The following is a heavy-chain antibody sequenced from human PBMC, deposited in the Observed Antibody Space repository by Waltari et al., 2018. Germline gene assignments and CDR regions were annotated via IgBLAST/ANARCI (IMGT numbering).Heavy chain of an antibody. V-gene: IGHV3-74*01. CDR3: ARDFLIEYSSSSPSEYFQH. CDR1: GFTFSSW. CDR2: INSDGSST. Sequence: EVQLVESGGGLVQPGGSLRLSCAASGFTFSSWMHWVRQAPGKGRVWGSRINSDGSSTSYADSVKGRFTISRDNAKNTLYLQMNSLRAEDTAVYYCARDFLIEYSSSSPSEYFQHWGQGTLVTVSS. D-gene: IGHD6-6*01. J-gene: IGHJ1*01.